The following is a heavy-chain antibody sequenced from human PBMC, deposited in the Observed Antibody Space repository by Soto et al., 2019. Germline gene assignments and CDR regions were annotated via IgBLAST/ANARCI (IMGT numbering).Heavy chain of an antibody. V-gene: IGHV1-69*12. CDR2: IISMFGTP. CDR3: ARDLGGGYEPGDY. D-gene: IGHD5-12*01. CDR1: GATFSRSV. J-gene: IGHJ4*02. Sequence: QVQLVQSGAELKKPGSSVKVSCRASGATFSRSVFNWVRQAPGQGLEWMGGIISMFGTPNCSQKFQGRVTITADESTSTGSMELNNLRSDDTAIYYCARDLGGGYEPGDYWGQGTQVTVSS.